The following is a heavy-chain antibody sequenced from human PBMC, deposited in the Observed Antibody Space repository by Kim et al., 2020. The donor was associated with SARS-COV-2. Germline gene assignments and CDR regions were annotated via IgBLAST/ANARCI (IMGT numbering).Heavy chain of an antibody. CDR3: ARVSRTSGTDVFDY. Sequence: SQTLSLTCAITGDRVSRNSAAWHWIRQSPSRGLEWLGRTYYRSKWNADYDVSVKSRITINPDTTTNQFSLQLNSLTPEDTAVYYCARVSRTSGTDVFDYWGQGTAVTVSS. D-gene: IGHD1-1*01. V-gene: IGHV6-1*01. CDR1: GDRVSRNSAA. CDR2: TYYRSKWNA. J-gene: IGHJ4*02.